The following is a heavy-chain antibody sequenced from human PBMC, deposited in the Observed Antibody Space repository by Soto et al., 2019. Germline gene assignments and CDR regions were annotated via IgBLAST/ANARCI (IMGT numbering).Heavy chain of an antibody. V-gene: IGHV3-49*04. CDR3: TSGAGYSSSWRYYYYGMDV. CDR2: IRSKAYGGTT. Sequence: GESLKISCTASGFTFGDYAMSWVRQAPGKGLEWVGFIRSKAYGGTTEYAASVKGRFTISRDDSKSIAYLQMNSLKTEDTAVYYCTSGAGYSSSWRYYYYGMDVWGQGTAVTVSS. CDR1: GFTFGDYA. D-gene: IGHD6-13*01. J-gene: IGHJ6*02.